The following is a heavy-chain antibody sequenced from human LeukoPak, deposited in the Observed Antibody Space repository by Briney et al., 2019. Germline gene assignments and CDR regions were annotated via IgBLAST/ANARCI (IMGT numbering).Heavy chain of an antibody. J-gene: IGHJ3*02. Sequence: SETLSLTCTVSGDSISSYYWSWIRQPPGKGLEWIGYIYYRGSTTYNPSLKSRVTISVDTSKNQFSLKLISVTAADTAVYYCARHSRIAATGTKAFDIWGQGTMVTVS. V-gene: IGHV4-59*08. CDR1: GDSISSYY. D-gene: IGHD6-13*01. CDR3: ARHSRIAATGTKAFDI. CDR2: IYYRGST.